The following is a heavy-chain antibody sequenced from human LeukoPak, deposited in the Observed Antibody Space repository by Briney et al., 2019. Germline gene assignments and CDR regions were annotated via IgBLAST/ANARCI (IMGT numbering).Heavy chain of an antibody. CDR1: GYTFTSYG. D-gene: IGHD3-9*01. V-gene: IGHV1-18*01. CDR3: ARSPHILTGENFDY. Sequence: ASVKVSCKASGYTFTSYGISWVRQAPGQGLEWMGWISAYNGNTNYAQKLQGRVTMTRDTSITTAYMEMSRLRSDDTALYYCARSPHILTGENFDYWGRGTLVTVSS. J-gene: IGHJ4*02. CDR2: ISAYNGNT.